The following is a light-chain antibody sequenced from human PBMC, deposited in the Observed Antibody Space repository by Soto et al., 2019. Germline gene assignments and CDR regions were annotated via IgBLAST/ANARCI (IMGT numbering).Light chain of an antibody. Sequence: QSVLTQPASVSGSPGQSITISCTGTSSDVGSYNLVSWYQQHPGKAPKLMIYEGNKRPSGVPNRFSGSKSANTASLTISGLQTEDEADYYCCAYAGINTFVFGTGTKVTV. V-gene: IGLV2-23*01. J-gene: IGLJ1*01. CDR3: CAYAGINTFV. CDR1: SSDVGSYNL. CDR2: EGN.